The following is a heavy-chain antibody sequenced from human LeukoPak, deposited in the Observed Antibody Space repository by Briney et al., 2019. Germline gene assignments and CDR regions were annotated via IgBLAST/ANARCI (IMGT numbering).Heavy chain of an antibody. J-gene: IGHJ4*02. CDR2: ISISGSTI. V-gene: IGHV3-48*04. D-gene: IGHD2-2*01. Sequence: GGSLRLSCAASGFTFSTYNMNWVRQAPGKGLGWVSYISISGSTIYYADSVKGRFTISRDNAKNSLYLQMNSLRAEDTAVYYCAREGVVVSAAVDYWGQGTLVTVSS. CDR3: AREGVVVSAAVDY. CDR1: GFTFSTYN.